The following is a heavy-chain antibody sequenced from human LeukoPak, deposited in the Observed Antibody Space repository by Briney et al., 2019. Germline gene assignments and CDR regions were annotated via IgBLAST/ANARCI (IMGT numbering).Heavy chain of an antibody. J-gene: IGHJ6*03. D-gene: IGHD6-13*01. CDR1: GYTFTSYG. CDR2: ISPYNGKT. CDR3: ARARGGSSWYRGDYYYYMDV. V-gene: IGHV1-18*01. Sequence: ASVKVSCKASGYTFTSYGISWVRQAPGQGLEWMGWISPYNGKTNYEQKFQDRVTMTTDTSTSTGYMELRSLKSDDTAVYYCARARGGSSWYRGDYYYYMDVWGKGTTVTISS.